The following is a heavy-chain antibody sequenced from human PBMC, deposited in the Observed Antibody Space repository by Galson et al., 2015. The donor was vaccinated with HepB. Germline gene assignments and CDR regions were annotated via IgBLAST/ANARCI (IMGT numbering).Heavy chain of an antibody. V-gene: IGHV3-33*06. CDR2: IWYDGRDQ. CDR3: AKLDSSGCS. D-gene: IGHD3-22*01. CDR1: GISFSDYA. Sequence: SLRLSCAASGISFSDYAMHWVRQAPGKGLEWVAVIWYDGRDQKYADSVRGRFTISRDNSRNTLYLQMSSLRVEDTALYYCAKLDSSGCSWGQGTLVTVSS. J-gene: IGHJ4*02.